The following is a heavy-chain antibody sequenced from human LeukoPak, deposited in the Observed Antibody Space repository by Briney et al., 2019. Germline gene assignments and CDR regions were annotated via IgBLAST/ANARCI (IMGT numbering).Heavy chain of an antibody. CDR1: GGSISSGDYY. J-gene: IGHJ3*02. V-gene: IGHV4-30-4*08. CDR2: IYYSGST. D-gene: IGHD3-10*01. Sequence: PSETLSLTCTVSGGSISSGDYYWSWIRQPPGKGLEWIGYIYYSGSTYYNPSLKSRVTISVDTSKNQFSLKLSSVTAADTAVYYCARFRDYKEAFDIWGQGTMVTVSS. CDR3: ARFRDYKEAFDI.